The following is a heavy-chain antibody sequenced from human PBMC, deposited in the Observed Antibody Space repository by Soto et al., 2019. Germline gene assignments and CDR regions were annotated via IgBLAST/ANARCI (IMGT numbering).Heavy chain of an antibody. CDR2: IWYDGTKK. J-gene: IGHJ5*01. Sequence: QVQVVESGGGLVQPGTSLRLSCATSGFDFSRYGLHWVRQAPGKGLEWVAAIWYDGTKKYYGDSVKGRFTISRDNSKKRLFLQMNSLRADDTAMYYCARDIYGGYCDVDRCYSGSFDFWGQGALVTVSS. V-gene: IGHV3-33*01. CDR1: GFDFSRYG. D-gene: IGHD2-15*01. CDR3: ARDIYGGYCDVDRCYSGSFDF.